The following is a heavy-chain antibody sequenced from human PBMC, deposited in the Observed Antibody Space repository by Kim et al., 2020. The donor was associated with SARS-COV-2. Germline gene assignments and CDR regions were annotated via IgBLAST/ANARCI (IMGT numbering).Heavy chain of an antibody. J-gene: IGHJ6*02. CDR1: GYTFTSYY. D-gene: IGHD2-2*01. CDR2: INPSGGST. V-gene: IGHV1-46*01. CDR3: ARDHDIVVVPAAPENYGMDV. Sequence: ASVKVSCKASGYTFTSYYMHWVRQAPGQGLEWMGIINPSGGSTSYAQKFQGRVTMTRDTSTSTVYMELSSLRSEDTAVYYCARDHDIVVVPAAPENYGMDVWGQGTTVTVSS.